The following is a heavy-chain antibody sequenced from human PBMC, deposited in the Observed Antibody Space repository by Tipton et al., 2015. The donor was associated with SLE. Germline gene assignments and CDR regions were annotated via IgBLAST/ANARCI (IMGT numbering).Heavy chain of an antibody. J-gene: IGHJ3*02. CDR1: GGSFSGYY. D-gene: IGHD3-22*01. Sequence: TLSLTCAVYGGSFSGYYWSWIRQPPGKGLEWIGYIYYSGRTNYNPSLKSRVTISVDTSKNQFSLKLSSVTAADTAVYYCARGLYYYDSSGYYRDAFDIWGQGTMVTVSS. CDR3: ARGLYYYDSSGYYRDAFDI. V-gene: IGHV4-59*12. CDR2: IYYSGRT.